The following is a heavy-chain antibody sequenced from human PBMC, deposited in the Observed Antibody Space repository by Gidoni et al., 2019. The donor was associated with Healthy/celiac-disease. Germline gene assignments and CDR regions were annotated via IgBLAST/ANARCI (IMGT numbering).Heavy chain of an antibody. CDR2: IYPGDSDT. V-gene: IGHV5-51*01. CDR3: AGPGGPRDAFDI. J-gene: IGHJ3*02. Sequence: DVPLLQPGAAVKKSGEPPKNSCRGSGYSVTSYWIGLVRQMPGKGLEWIGIIYPGDSDTSYSPSFQGQVTISTDKSINTAYLQWSSLKASDTAMYYCAGPGGPRDAFDIWGQGTMVTVSS. D-gene: IGHD1-26*01. CDR1: GYSVTSYW.